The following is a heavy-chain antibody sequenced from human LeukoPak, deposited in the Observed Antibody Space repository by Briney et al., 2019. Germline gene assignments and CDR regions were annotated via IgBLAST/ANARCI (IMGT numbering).Heavy chain of an antibody. J-gene: IGHJ5*02. CDR3: ARDHLGYCSGGSCYFVRQLWAWFDP. D-gene: IGHD2-15*01. CDR2: IYTSGST. CDR1: GGSISGYY. Sequence: PSETLSLTCAVSGGSISGYYWSWIRQPAGKGLEWIGRIYTSGSTNYNPSLKSRVTMSVDTSKNQFSLKLSSVTAADTAVYYCARDHLGYCSGGSCYFVRQLWAWFDPWGQGTLVTVSS. V-gene: IGHV4-4*07.